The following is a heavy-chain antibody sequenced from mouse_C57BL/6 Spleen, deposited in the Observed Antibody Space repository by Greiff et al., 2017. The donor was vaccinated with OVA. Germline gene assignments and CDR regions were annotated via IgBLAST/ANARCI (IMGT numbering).Heavy chain of an antibody. Sequence: VHLVESGAELVRPGTSVKMSCKASGYTFTNYWIGWAKQRPGHGLEWIGDIYPGGGYTNYNEKFKGKATLTADKSSSTAYMQFSSLTSEDSAIYYCARKGGYYCDYWGQGTTLTVSS. V-gene: IGHV1-63*01. CDR1: GYTFTNYW. CDR2: IYPGGGYT. J-gene: IGHJ2*01. CDR3: ARKGGYYCDY.